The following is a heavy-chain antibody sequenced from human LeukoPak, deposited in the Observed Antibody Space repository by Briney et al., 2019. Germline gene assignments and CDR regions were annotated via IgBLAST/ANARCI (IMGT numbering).Heavy chain of an antibody. D-gene: IGHD6-13*01. CDR2: IYYSGST. CDR1: GGSISRYY. J-gene: IGHJ4*02. V-gene: IGHV4-59*01. CDR3: ARAHSSSWYMDY. Sequence: KPSETLSLTCSVSGGSISRYYWSWIRQPPGKGLEWIGYIYYSGSTNYNPSLKSRVTTSVDTSENQLSLKLSSVTAADAAVYYCARAHSSSWYMDYWGQGTLVTVSS.